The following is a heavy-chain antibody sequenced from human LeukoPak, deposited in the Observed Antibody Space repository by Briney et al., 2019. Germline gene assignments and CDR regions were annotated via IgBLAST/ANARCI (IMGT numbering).Heavy chain of an antibody. Sequence: SETLSLTCTVSGGSISTYYWSWIRQPPGKGLEWIGSIYYSGSTYYNPSLKSRVTISVDTPKNQFSLKLSSVTAADTAVYYCARGSSITIFGVVIIDPFDYWGQGTLVTVSS. D-gene: IGHD3-3*01. CDR2: IYYSGST. CDR3: ARGSSITIFGVVIIDPFDY. CDR1: GGSISTYY. J-gene: IGHJ4*02. V-gene: IGHV4-59*05.